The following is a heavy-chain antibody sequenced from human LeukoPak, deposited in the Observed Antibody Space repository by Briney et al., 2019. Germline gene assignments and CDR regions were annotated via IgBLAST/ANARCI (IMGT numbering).Heavy chain of an antibody. CDR3: AREAGYYDSGGYVGFDY. D-gene: IGHD3-22*01. J-gene: IGHJ4*02. CDR2: IYYSGST. V-gene: IGHV4-59*01. CDR1: GGSISSYY. Sequence: PSETLSLTCTVSGGSISSYYWSWIRQPPGKGLEWIGYIYYSGSTNYNPSLKSRVTISVDTSKNQFSLKLSSVTAADTAVYYCAREAGYYDSGGYVGFDYWGQGSLVTVSS.